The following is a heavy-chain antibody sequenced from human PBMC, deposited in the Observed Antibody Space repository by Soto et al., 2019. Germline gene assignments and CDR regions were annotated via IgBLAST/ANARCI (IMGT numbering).Heavy chain of an antibody. Sequence: QITLKESGPTLVKPTETLTLTCTFSGFSLTTGGVGVGWFRQPPGKALEWLAIVYWNDDKYFYPSLKSRLAITQDTSKNQVVLGLTNLDPVDTATYYCAHKVDYHGSGGLRVDWFDPWGQGAQVTVSS. CDR3: AHKVDYHGSGGLRVDWFDP. CDR1: GFSLTTGGVG. J-gene: IGHJ5*02. CDR2: VYWNDDK. V-gene: IGHV2-5*01. D-gene: IGHD3-10*01.